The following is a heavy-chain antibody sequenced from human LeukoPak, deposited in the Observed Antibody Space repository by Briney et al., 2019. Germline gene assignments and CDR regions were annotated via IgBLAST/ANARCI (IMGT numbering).Heavy chain of an antibody. J-gene: IGHJ5*02. D-gene: IGHD3-16*01. Sequence: GGSLRLSCAASGFTFSSYSMNWVRQAPGKGLEWVSSISTSSSYIYYADSVKGRFTISRDNAKNSLYLQMNSLRAEDTAVYYCSRGGAFGNWFDPWGQGTLVTVSS. CDR2: ISTSSSYI. V-gene: IGHV3-21*01. CDR3: SRGGAFGNWFDP. CDR1: GFTFSSYS.